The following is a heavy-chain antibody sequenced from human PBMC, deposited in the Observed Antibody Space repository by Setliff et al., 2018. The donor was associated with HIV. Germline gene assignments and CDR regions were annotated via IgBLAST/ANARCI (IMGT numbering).Heavy chain of an antibody. CDR2: IYHSEYT. CDR1: GGSISSDNW. Sequence: SETLSLTCAVSGGSISSDNWWTWVRQAPGKGLEWIGEIYHSEYTNYNPSLKSRVSMSVDTSKNQFSLKLSSVTAADTAVYYCARGDSSYHYFDSWGQGMLVTVSS. V-gene: IGHV4-4*02. CDR3: ARGDSSYHYFDS. J-gene: IGHJ4*02. D-gene: IGHD3-22*01.